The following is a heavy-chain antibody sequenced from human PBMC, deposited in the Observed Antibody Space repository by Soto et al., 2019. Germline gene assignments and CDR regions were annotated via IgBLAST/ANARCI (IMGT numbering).Heavy chain of an antibody. D-gene: IGHD6-19*01. J-gene: IGHJ4*02. Sequence: ASVKVSCKASGYTFTSYYIHWVRQAPGQGLEWMGWINPNSGGTNYAQKLQGRVTMTTDTSTSTAYMELRSLRSDDTDVYYCARDFQSEEAVAYDYWGQGTLVTVTS. CDR2: INPNSGGT. CDR3: ARDFQSEEAVAYDY. CDR1: GYTFTSYY. V-gene: IGHV1-18*04.